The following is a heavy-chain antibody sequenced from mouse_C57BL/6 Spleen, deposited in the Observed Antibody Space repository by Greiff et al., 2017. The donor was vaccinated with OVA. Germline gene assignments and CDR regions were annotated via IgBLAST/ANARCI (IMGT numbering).Heavy chain of an antibody. CDR3: SRSWDRYFDV. CDR1: GYAFSSYW. Sequence: VKLVESGAELVKPGASVKISCKASGYAFSSYWLNWVQPRPGKGLAWIGQISHGDGDTTYNGKFNGKATLTADKSSSTDYMQLSSLTSEDSAVYFCSRSWDRYFDVWGTGTTVTVSS. J-gene: IGHJ1*03. V-gene: IGHV1-80*01. D-gene: IGHD4-1*01. CDR2: ISHGDGDT.